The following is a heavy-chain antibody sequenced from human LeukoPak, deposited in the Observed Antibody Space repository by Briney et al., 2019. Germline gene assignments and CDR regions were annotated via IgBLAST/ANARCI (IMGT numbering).Heavy chain of an antibody. CDR3: AKDYRGYYDSSAWDY. CDR2: XXYDGSNK. Sequence: GGSLRLSCAASGFTFSSYAMHWVRQAPGKGLXXXXXXXYDGSNKDYTDSVKGRFTISRDNAKNRLHLQMNSLRAEDTAVYYCAKDYRGYYDSSAWDYWGQGTLVTVSS. CDR1: GFTFSSYA. V-gene: IGHV3-30*02. D-gene: IGHD3-22*01. J-gene: IGHJ4*02.